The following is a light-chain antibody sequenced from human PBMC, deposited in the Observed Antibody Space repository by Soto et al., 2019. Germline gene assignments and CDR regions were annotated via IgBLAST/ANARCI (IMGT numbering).Light chain of an antibody. J-gene: IGKJ1*01. CDR1: QSVSSNY. Sequence: EIVLTQSPGTLSLSPGERATLSCRASQSVSSNYLAWYQQKPGQAPRLLIYTTSSRATGIPDRFSGSGSGTDFTLTISRLEPEDFAVYYCQQYAGSPRTFGQGTKVDIK. CDR2: TTS. CDR3: QQYAGSPRT. V-gene: IGKV3-20*01.